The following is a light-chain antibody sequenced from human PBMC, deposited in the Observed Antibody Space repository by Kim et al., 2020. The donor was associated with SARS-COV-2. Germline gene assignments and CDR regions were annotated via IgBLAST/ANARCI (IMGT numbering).Light chain of an antibody. CDR2: QDS. CDR1: KLGDKY. J-gene: IGLJ2*01. V-gene: IGLV3-1*01. CDR3: QAWDSSNVV. Sequence: SVSPRQTASITSSGDKLGDKYACWYQQKPGQSPILVIYQDSKRPSGIPERFSGSNSGNTATLTISGTQAMDEAAYYCQAWDSSNVVFGGGTQLTVL.